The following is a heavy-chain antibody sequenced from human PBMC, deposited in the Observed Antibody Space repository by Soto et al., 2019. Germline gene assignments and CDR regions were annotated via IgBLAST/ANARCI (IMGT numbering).Heavy chain of an antibody. CDR3: ASPGYSSGWYRAFDI. Sequence: SVKVSCKDSGGTFSSYASSWVRQAPGQGLEWMGGIIPIFGTANYAQKFQGRVTITADESTSTAYMELSSLRSEDTAVYYCASPGYSSGWYRAFDIWGQGTMVTVSS. V-gene: IGHV1-69*13. J-gene: IGHJ3*02. D-gene: IGHD6-19*01. CDR2: IIPIFGTA. CDR1: GGTFSSYA.